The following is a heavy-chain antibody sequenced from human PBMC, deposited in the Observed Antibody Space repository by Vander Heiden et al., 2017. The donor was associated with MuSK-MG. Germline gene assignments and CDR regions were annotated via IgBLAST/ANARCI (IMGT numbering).Heavy chain of an antibody. J-gene: IGHJ2*01. V-gene: IGHV3-33*08. CDR1: GVAFSSYG. CDR2: IWYDGSNK. CDR3: ARGNDYSHFDL. D-gene: IGHD3-10*01. Sequence: VQLVAPAGDVAQPGRSLRLPCPASGVAFSSYGMHLVVQSPGKGLEWVAVIWYDGSNKYYADCVKGRFTISRDNSKNTLYLQMNSLRAEATAVYYCARGNDYSHFDLWGRGTLVTVSS.